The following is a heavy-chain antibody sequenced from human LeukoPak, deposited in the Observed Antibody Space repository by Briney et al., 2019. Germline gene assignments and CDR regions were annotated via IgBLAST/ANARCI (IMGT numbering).Heavy chain of an antibody. CDR3: AKGFVVVVSATQSSWFDP. Sequence: SGGSLRLSCAASGFTFSSYGMSWVRQAPGKGLEWVSAISGSGGNTYYADSVKGRLTISRDNSKNTLYLQMNSLRAEDTAVYYCAKGFVVVVSATQSSWFDPWGQGTLVTVSS. J-gene: IGHJ5*02. V-gene: IGHV3-23*01. CDR1: GFTFSSYG. CDR2: ISGSGGNT. D-gene: IGHD2-15*01.